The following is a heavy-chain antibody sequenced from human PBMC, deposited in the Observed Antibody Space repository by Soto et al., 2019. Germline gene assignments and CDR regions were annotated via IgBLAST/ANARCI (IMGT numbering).Heavy chain of an antibody. Sequence: GGSLRLSCAASGLIFSDVWITWVRQAPGKGLEWVGRIKTKPDDGTIDYAAPVRSRFTISRDDSKNTLYLQMTSLTPDDTGVYYCTTSNLGVDFWGPGTLVTVSS. CDR2: IKTKPDDGTI. D-gene: IGHD1-1*01. CDR3: TTSNLGVDF. CDR1: GLIFSDVW. V-gene: IGHV3-15*01. J-gene: IGHJ4*02.